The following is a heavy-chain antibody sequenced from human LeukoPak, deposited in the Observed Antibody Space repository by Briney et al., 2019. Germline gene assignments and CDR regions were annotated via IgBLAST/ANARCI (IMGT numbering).Heavy chain of an antibody. Sequence: GSLRLSCAASGFTFSSYAMSWVRQAPGKGLEWVSAISGSGGSTYYADSVKGRFTISRDNSRNTLYLQMNSLRAEDTAVYYCAKGQGDWVGEAFDYWGQGTLVTVSS. D-gene: IGHD2-21*01. J-gene: IGHJ4*02. CDR1: GFTFSSYA. CDR3: AKGQGDWVGEAFDY. CDR2: ISGSGGST. V-gene: IGHV3-23*01.